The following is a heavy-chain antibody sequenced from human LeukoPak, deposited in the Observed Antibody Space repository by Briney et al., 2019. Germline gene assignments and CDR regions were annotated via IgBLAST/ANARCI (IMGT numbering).Heavy chain of an antibody. Sequence: ASVKVSCKASGYTCTGYYMHWVRQAPGQGLEWMGWINPNSGGTNYAQKFQGRVTMTRDTSISTAYMELSRLRSDDTAVYYCARIVHPHYYYDSSGYRQNWFDPWGQGTLVTVSS. D-gene: IGHD3-22*01. J-gene: IGHJ5*02. CDR1: GYTCTGYY. CDR2: INPNSGGT. V-gene: IGHV1-2*02. CDR3: ARIVHPHYYYDSSGYRQNWFDP.